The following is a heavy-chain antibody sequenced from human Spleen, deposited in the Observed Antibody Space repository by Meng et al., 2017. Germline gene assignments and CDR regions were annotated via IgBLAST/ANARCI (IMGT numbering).Heavy chain of an antibody. J-gene: IGHJ4*02. CDR1: GGSISSSSYY. D-gene: IGHD6-19*01. V-gene: IGHV4-39*07. CDR3: ARYSSAWDYFDY. Sequence: SETLSLTCTVSGGSISSSSYYWGWIRQPPGKGLEWIGSIYYSGSTYYNPSLKSRVTISVDTSKNQFSLKLSSVTAADTAVYSCARYSSAWDYFDYWGQGTLVTVSS. CDR2: IYYSGST.